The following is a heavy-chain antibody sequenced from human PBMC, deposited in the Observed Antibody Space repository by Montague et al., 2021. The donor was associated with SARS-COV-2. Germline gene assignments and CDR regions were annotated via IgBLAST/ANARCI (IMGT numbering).Heavy chain of an antibody. Sequence: SLRLSCAASGFTFSSYAIHWVRQAPGQGLEWVAVISYDGSNKYYSDSVKGRFTISRDNSKNTLYLQMNSLRAEDTAVYYCARVLGVLAFDIWGQGTTVTVSS. CDR2: ISYDGSNK. CDR1: GFTFSSYA. CDR3: ARVLGVLAFDI. V-gene: IGHV3-30*04. D-gene: IGHD3-16*01. J-gene: IGHJ3*02.